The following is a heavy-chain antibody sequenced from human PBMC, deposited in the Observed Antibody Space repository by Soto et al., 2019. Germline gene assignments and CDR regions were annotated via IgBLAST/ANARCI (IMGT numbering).Heavy chain of an antibody. V-gene: IGHV3-20*04. Sequence: EVELVESGGGVVRPGGSLRLSCAASGFRFDDFGMSWVRQAPGKGLEWVSGITWNSGSTGYADSVKGRFRISRDNAKNSLYLQMDSRRAEDTAFYYCARDGGVAVAVDAFDLWGQGTMVTVYS. CDR2: ITWNSGST. CDR1: GFRFDDFG. CDR3: ARDGGVAVAVDAFDL. J-gene: IGHJ3*01. D-gene: IGHD6-19*01.